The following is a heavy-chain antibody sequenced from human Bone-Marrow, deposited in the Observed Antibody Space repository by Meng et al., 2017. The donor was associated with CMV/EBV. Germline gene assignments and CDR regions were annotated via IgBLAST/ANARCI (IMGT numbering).Heavy chain of an antibody. CDR1: GLNFSTYW. V-gene: IGHV3-74*01. D-gene: IGHD6-13*01. CDR3: AREDTSTWPPFHY. J-gene: IGHJ4*02. CDR2: INSDGSGT. Sequence: AASGLNFSTYWMHWVRQAPGKGLVWVSRINSDGSGTTYADSVKGRFTISRDNAKNTLYLQMNSLRADDTAVYYCAREDTSTWPPFHYWGQGTLVTVSS.